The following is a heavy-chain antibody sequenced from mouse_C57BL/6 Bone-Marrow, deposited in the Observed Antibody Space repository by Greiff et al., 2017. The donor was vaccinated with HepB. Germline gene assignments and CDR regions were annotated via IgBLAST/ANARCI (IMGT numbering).Heavy chain of an antibody. V-gene: IGHV14-4*01. CDR2: IDPENGDT. CDR1: GFNIKDDY. CDR3: TNGNPYYYAMDY. Sequence: EVKLVESGAELVRPGASVKLSCTASGFNIKDDYMHWVKQSPEQGLEWIGWIDPENGDTEYASKFQGKATITADTSSNTAYLQLSSLTSEDTAVYYCTNGNPYYYAMDYWGQGTSVTVSS. D-gene: IGHD2-1*01. J-gene: IGHJ4*01.